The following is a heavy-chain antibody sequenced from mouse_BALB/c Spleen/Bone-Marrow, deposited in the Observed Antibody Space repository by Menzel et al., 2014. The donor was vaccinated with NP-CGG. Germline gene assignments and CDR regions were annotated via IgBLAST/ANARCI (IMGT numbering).Heavy chain of an antibody. J-gene: IGHJ4*01. CDR2: IYPGDGDT. Sequence: QVQLQQPGAELVRPGSSVKISYKASGYAFSSYWMNWVKQRPGQGLEWIGQIYPGDGDTNYNGNFKGKATLTADKSSSTAYMQLSSLTSEDSAVYFCARWYRDPHFAIDYWGPGTSVTVSS. V-gene: IGHV1-80*01. CDR3: ARWYRDPHFAIDY. CDR1: GYAFSSYW. D-gene: IGHD2-14*01.